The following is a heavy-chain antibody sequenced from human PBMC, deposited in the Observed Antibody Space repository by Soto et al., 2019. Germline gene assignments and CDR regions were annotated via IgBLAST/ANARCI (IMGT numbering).Heavy chain of an antibody. J-gene: IGHJ4*02. CDR3: TKRPMCTGDCWYFDD. CDR1: GFTFRTFA. Sequence: EVHLLESGGGSAQPGGSLRLSCAGSGFTFRTFAMYWIRQAPGKGLEWVSAIDDANSAYYADSVKVRFIISRDNSRNTVYLQMDGLRAEDTAIYYCTKRPMCTGDCWYFDDWGQGILVTVSS. CDR2: IDDANSA. D-gene: IGHD2-21*02. V-gene: IGHV3-23*05.